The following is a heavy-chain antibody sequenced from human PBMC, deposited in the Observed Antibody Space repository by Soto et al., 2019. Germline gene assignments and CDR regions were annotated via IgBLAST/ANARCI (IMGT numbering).Heavy chain of an antibody. CDR3: AKGYCSGGSCYRLFDY. J-gene: IGHJ4*02. D-gene: IGHD2-15*01. Sequence: GGSLRLSCAASGFTFSSYAMSWVRQAPGKGLEWVSAISGSGGSTYYADSVKGRFTISRDNSKNTLYLQMNSLRAEDTAVYYCAKGYCSGGSCYRLFDYWGQGTLVTVSS. V-gene: IGHV3-23*01. CDR2: ISGSGGST. CDR1: GFTFSSYA.